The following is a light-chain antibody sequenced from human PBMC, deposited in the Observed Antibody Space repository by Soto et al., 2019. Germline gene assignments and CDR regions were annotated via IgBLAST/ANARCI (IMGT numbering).Light chain of an antibody. CDR1: SSDVGGYNY. J-gene: IGLJ1*01. V-gene: IGLV2-8*01. CDR3: SSHAGNNNPFV. CDR2: DVN. Sequence: QSALTQPPSASGSPGQSVTLYCTGTSSDVGGYNYVSWYQQHPGKAPKLMIYDVNKRPSGVPDRFSGSKSGNTASLTVSGLQAEDEADYYCSSHAGNNNPFVFGTGTKLTVL.